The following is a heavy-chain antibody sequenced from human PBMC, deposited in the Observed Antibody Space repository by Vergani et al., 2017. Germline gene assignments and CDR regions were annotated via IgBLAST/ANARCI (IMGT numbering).Heavy chain of an antibody. CDR2: ISSSSSYT. D-gene: IGHD2-15*01. J-gene: IGHJ4*02. CDR3: ARTGKYCSGGSCYSLDY. V-gene: IGHV3-11*06. CDR1: GFTFSDYY. Sequence: QVQLVESGGGLVKPGGSLRLSCAASGFTFSDYYMSWIRQAPGKGLEWVSYISSSSSYTNYADSVKGRFTISRDNAKNSLYLQMNSLRAEDTAVYYCARTGKYCSGGSCYSLDYWGQGTLVTVSS.